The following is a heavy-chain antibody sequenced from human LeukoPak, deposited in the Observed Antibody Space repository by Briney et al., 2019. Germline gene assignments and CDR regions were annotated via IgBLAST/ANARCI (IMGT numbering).Heavy chain of an antibody. CDR1: GFTFSSYA. D-gene: IGHD6-19*01. V-gene: IGHV3-23*01. J-gene: IGHJ6*02. CDR2: ISGSGGST. Sequence: GGSLRLCCAASGFTFSSYAMSWVRQAPGKGLEWVSAISGSGGSTYYADSVKGRFTISRDNSKNTLYLQMNSLRAEDTAVYYCANGLPGYSSGWCLVLGMDVWGQGTTVTVSS. CDR3: ANGLPGYSSGWCLVLGMDV.